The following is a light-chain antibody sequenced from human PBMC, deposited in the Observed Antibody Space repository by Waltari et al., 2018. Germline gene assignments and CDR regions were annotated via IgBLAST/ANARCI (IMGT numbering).Light chain of an antibody. Sequence: EIVMTQSPATLSVSPGEGVTLSCRASQSVSSNLAWYQQKPGQAPRLLLYGASTRASGLPARFSCSGSGTEFTLTISSLQSEDLAVYYCQQYNNWPYTFGQGTKLEIK. CDR1: QSVSSN. J-gene: IGKJ2*01. CDR3: QQYNNWPYT. CDR2: GAS. V-gene: IGKV3-15*01.